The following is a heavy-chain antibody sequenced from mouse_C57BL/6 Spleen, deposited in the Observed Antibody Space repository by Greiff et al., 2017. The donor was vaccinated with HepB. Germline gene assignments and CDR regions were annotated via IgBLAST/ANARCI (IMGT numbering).Heavy chain of an antibody. CDR3: ARGAGSSGSLFAY. V-gene: IGHV1-4*01. D-gene: IGHD3-2*02. Sequence: VKLQESGAELARPGASVKMSCKASGYTFTSYTMHWVKQRPGQGLEWIGYINPSSGYTKYNQKFKDKATLTADKSSSTAYMQLSSLTSEDSAVYYCARGAGSSGSLFAYWGQGTLVTVSA. CDR2: INPSSGYT. J-gene: IGHJ3*01. CDR1: GYTFTSYT.